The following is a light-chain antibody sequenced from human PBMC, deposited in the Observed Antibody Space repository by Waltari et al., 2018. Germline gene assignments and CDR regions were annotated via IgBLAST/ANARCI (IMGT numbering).Light chain of an antibody. CDR2: AAS. CDR1: QYINNY. V-gene: IGKV1-39*01. J-gene: IGKJ1*01. Sequence: DIQMTQTLSSLSASVGDRVLITCRASQYINNYLNWYQQKPGKAPYLLIYAASTLHVGVPSRFSGSGSGTEFTLTISGIQPEDFAAYYCQQIYSAPRMFGQGTKVEVK. CDR3: QQIYSAPRM.